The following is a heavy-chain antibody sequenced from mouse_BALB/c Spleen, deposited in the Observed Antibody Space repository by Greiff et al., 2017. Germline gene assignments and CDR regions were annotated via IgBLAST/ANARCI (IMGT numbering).Heavy chain of an antibody. CDR2: IWAGGST. D-gene: IGHD1-1*01. CDR1: GFSLTSYG. Sequence: VMLVESGPGLVAPSQSLSITCTVSGFSLTSYGVHWVRQPPGKGLEWLGVIWAGGSTNYNSALMSRLSISKDNSKSQVFLKMNSLQTDDTAMYYCARGLLRYAMDYWGQGTSVTVSS. CDR3: ARGLLRYAMDY. J-gene: IGHJ4*01. V-gene: IGHV2-9*02.